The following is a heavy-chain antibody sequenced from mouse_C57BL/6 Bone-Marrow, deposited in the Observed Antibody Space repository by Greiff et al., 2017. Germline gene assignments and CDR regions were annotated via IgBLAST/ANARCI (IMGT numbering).Heavy chain of an antibody. CDR3: ARYGKGDWYIDV. J-gene: IGHJ1*03. CDR1: GYTFTSYW. CDR2: IHPNSGST. Sequence: VQLQQPGAELVKPGASVKLSCKASGYTFTSYWMHWVKQRPGQGLEWIGMIHPNSGSTNYNEKFKSKATLTVDKSSSTAYMQLSSLTSEYSAVYYCARYGKGDWYIDVWGTGTTVTVSS. V-gene: IGHV1-64*01. D-gene: IGHD2-10*02.